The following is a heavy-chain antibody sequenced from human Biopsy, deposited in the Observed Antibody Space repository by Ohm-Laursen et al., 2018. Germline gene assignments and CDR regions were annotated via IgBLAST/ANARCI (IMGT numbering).Heavy chain of an antibody. D-gene: IGHD4-11*01. CDR1: GDSVTKYY. Sequence: TLSLTCTVSGDSVTKYYWSWIRQPPGKGLEWIGHIYYSVMTNNNPSLQSRVSISVDTSRNQVSLTLSSVTAADTAVYYCARDSGILNYGNFKYYHYYGMDVWGQGTKVTVSS. V-gene: IGHV4-59*02. CDR3: ARDSGILNYGNFKYYHYYGMDV. CDR2: IYYSVMT. J-gene: IGHJ6*02.